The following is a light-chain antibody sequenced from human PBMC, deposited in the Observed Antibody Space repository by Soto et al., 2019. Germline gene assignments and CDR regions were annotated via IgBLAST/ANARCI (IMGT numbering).Light chain of an antibody. Sequence: DIQMTQSPSTLSASEGDRVTITCRASQSISSWLAWYQQKPGKAPKLLIQKASSLEGGVPSRFSGSGSGTEFTLTISSLQPDDFATYYCQQYNTYPYTFGQGTKREIK. V-gene: IGKV1-5*03. J-gene: IGKJ2*01. CDR3: QQYNTYPYT. CDR1: QSISSW. CDR2: KAS.